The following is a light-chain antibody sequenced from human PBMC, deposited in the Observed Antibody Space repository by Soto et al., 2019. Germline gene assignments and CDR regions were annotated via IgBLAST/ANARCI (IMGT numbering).Light chain of an antibody. CDR2: GAS. J-gene: IGKJ5*01. CDR3: QQYGSSP. Sequence: EIVLTQSPGTLSLSPGERATLSCRASQSVSSSYLAWYQQKPGQAPRLLIHGASSRATGIPDRFSGSGSGTDFTLTISRLEPEDFAVYYCQQYGSSPFGQGTRLEIK. CDR1: QSVSSSY. V-gene: IGKV3-20*01.